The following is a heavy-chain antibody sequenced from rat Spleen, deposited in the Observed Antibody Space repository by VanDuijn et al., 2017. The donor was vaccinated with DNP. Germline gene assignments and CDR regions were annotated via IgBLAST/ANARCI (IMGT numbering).Heavy chain of an antibody. D-gene: IGHD1-2*01. V-gene: IGHV5S10*01. CDR1: GFTFSGYY. CDR3: STHNYYSSPYYAMDA. Sequence: EVQLVETGGGLVQPGRSLKLSCAASGFTFSGYYMAWVRQAPKKDLEWVATIVYDGSRTYYRDSVKGRFTISRDDAQSTLYLQMDSLRSADTATYYCSTHNYYSSPYYAMDAWGQGTSVTVSS. J-gene: IGHJ4*01. CDR2: IVYDGSRT.